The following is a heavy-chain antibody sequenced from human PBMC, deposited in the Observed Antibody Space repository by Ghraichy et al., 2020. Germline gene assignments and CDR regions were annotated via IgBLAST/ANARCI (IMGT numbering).Heavy chain of an antibody. D-gene: IGHD5-24*01. Sequence: SETLSLTCTVSGGSISSYYWSWIRQPPGKGLEWIGYIYYSGSTNYNPSLKSRVTLSVDTSKNQFSLKLSSVTAADSAVYYCARTRGKDGYNSLWGERRVYYYGMAVCCQGTTVTVSS. CDR3: ARTRGKDGYNSLWGERRVYYYGMAV. J-gene: IGHJ6*02. CDR1: GGSISSYY. V-gene: IGHV4-59*01. CDR2: IYYSGST.